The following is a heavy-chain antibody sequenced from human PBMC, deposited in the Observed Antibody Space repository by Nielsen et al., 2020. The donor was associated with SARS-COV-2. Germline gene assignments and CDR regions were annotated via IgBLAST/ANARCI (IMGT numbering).Heavy chain of an antibody. CDR2: IIPIFGTA. Sequence: SVKVSCKASGGTFSSYDISWVRQAPGQGLEWMGGIIPIFGTAKYAQKFQGRVTITADESTSTAYMELSRLRSDDTAVYYCARVVVAGYGMDVWGQGTTVTVSS. D-gene: IGHD2-15*01. V-gene: IGHV1-69*13. CDR1: GGTFSSYD. CDR3: ARVVVAGYGMDV. J-gene: IGHJ6*02.